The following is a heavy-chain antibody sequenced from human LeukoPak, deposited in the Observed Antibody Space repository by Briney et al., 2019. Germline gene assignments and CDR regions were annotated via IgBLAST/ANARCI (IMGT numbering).Heavy chain of an antibody. V-gene: IGHV1-2*06. CDR3: ARVRSSGLACLDY. CDR1: GYTFTGYY. J-gene: IGHJ4*02. CDR2: INPNSGGT. Sequence: ASVKVSCKASGYTFTGYYMHWVRQATGQGLGWMGRINPNSGGTTYVQKFQGRVTMTRDTSISTAYMELSRLRSDDTAVYYCARVRSSGLACLDYWGQGTLVTVSS. D-gene: IGHD3-22*01.